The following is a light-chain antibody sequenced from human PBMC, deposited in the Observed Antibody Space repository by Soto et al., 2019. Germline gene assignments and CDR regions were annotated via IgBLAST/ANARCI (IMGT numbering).Light chain of an antibody. V-gene: IGKV3-11*01. J-gene: IGKJ4*01. CDR2: DAS. CDR1: QSVNSY. CDR3: QQRSAWPLT. Sequence: EIVLTQSPATLSLSPGERATLSCRASQSVNSYLAWYQQKPVQATRLLIYDASNRATDIPARFSGSGSGTDVTLTISSLEPEDFAVYYCQQRSAWPLTFGGGTKVEIK.